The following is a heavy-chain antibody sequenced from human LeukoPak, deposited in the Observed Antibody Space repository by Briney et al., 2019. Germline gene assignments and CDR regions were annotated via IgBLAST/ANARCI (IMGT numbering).Heavy chain of an antibody. D-gene: IGHD4-17*01. CDR2: ISYDGSNK. CDR3: AREDYGEGHPIDY. V-gene: IGHV3-30-3*01. CDR1: GFTFSSYA. J-gene: IGHJ4*02. Sequence: GRSLRLSCAASGFTFSSYAMHWVRQAPGKGLEWVAVISYDGSNKYYADSVKGRFTISRDKSKNTPYLQMNSLRAEDTAVYYCAREDYGEGHPIDYWGQGTLVTVSS.